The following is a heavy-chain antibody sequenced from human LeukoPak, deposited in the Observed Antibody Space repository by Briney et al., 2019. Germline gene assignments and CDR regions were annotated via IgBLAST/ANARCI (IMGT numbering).Heavy chain of an antibody. Sequence: LSLTCTVSGYSISTGYYWDWIRQPPGKGLEWVSYISSSGSTIYYADSVKGRFTISRDNAKNSLYLQMNSLRAEDTAVYYCVELGITMIGGVWGKGTTVTISS. CDR1: GYSISTGYY. V-gene: IGHV3-11*04. CDR2: ISSSGSTI. J-gene: IGHJ6*04. CDR3: VELGITMIGGV. D-gene: IGHD3-10*02.